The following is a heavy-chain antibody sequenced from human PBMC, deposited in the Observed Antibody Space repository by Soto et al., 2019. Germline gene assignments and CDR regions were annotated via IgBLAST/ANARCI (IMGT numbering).Heavy chain of an antibody. CDR2: IHFTGST. CDR1: GGSITSGEYY. J-gene: IGHJ4*02. Sequence: SETLSLTCAVSGGSITSGEYYWSWVRQPPGQGLEWIGNIHFTGSTSYNPSLKSRVSMSVDTSKSQFSLQLTSVSAADTAVFYCVSLRGYCSRGSCYHLDYWGQGILVTVSS. V-gene: IGHV4-30-4*08. CDR3: VSLRGYCSRGSCYHLDY. D-gene: IGHD2-15*01.